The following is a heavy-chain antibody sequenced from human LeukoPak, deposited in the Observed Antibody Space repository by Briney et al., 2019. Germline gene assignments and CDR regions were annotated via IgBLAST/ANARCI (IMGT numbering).Heavy chain of an antibody. CDR1: GFTFSDYG. V-gene: IGHV3-30*02. CDR3: AKDSEKASSSSWPSDAFDI. CDR2: IRYDGTTQ. Sequence: GGSLRLSCAASGFTFSDYGMHWVRQAPGKGLEWVAFIRYDGTTQHYADSVKGRFIISKDNSKNTLYLQMNSLRAEDTAVYYCAKDSEKASSSSWPSDAFDIWGQGTMVTVSS. J-gene: IGHJ3*02. D-gene: IGHD6-13*01.